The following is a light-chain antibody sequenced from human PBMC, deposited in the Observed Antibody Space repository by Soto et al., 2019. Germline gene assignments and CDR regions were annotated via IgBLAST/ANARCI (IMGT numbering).Light chain of an antibody. V-gene: IGKV3-20*01. Sequence: EIVLTQSPDTLSLSPGEGATLSCRASQSVRSRFLAWYQQKPGQAPRLLIYGVSSRATGVPDRFSGSGSGTDFTLTISRLEPEDFAVYFCQHYNSPPFTFGPGTKVDIK. CDR1: QSVRSRF. CDR2: GVS. J-gene: IGKJ3*01. CDR3: QHYNSPPFT.